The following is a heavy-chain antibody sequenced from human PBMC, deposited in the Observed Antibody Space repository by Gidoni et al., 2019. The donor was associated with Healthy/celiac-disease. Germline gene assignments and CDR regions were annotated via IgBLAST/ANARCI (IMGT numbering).Heavy chain of an antibody. CDR1: GFTVSSTY. J-gene: IGHJ6*02. Sequence: EVQLVESGGGLVQPGGSLRLSCAASGFTVSSTYMSWVRQAPGKGLEWVSVIYSGGSTYYADSVKGRFTISRDNSKNTLYLQMNSLRAEDTAVYYCASGTYYDFWSGSTRGMDVWGQGTTVTVSS. CDR3: ASGTYYDFWSGSTRGMDV. D-gene: IGHD3-3*01. CDR2: IYSGGST. V-gene: IGHV3-66*02.